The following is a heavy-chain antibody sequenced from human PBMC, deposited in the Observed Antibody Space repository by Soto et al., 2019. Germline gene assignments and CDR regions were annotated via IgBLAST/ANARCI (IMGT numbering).Heavy chain of an antibody. CDR2: ISWNSGSI. D-gene: IGHD6-6*01. CDR3: AKDMSHSSSRLAGAFDI. J-gene: IGHJ3*02. Sequence: EVQLVESGGGLVQPGRSLRLSCAASGFTFDDYAMHWVRQAPGKGLEWVSGISWNSGSIGYADSVKGRFTISRDNAKNSLYLHMNSLRAEDTALYYCAKDMSHSSSRLAGAFDIWGQGTMVTVSS. CDR1: GFTFDDYA. V-gene: IGHV3-9*01.